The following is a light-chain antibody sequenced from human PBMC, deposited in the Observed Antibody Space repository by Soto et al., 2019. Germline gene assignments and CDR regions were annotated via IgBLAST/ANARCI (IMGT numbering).Light chain of an antibody. CDR2: EVS. V-gene: IGLV2-18*02. Sequence: QSVLTQPPSVSGSPGQSVTSSCTVTSSDVGSYNRVSWYQQPPGTAPKLMIYEVSNRPSGVPDRFSGSESGNTASLTISGLQAEDEADYYCSSYTSSSTYVFGSGTKLTVL. J-gene: IGLJ1*01. CDR1: SSDVGSYNR. CDR3: SSYTSSSTYV.